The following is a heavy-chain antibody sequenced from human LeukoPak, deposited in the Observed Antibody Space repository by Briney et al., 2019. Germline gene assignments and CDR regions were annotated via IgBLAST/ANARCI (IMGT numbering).Heavy chain of an antibody. J-gene: IGHJ4*02. V-gene: IGHV3-21*01. CDR1: GFTFNNYA. CDR3: ATGYTSGTRIDY. CDR2: ISSSSSDI. Sequence: GGSLRLSCAASGFTFNNYAMTWVRQAPGKGLEWVSAISSSSSDIYYTDSVKGRFTISRDNANNFLYLQVSSLRAEDTAVYYCATGYTSGTRIDYWGQGTLVSVSS. D-gene: IGHD6-19*01.